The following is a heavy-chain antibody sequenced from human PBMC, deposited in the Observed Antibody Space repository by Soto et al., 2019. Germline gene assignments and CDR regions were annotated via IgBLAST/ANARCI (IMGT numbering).Heavy chain of an antibody. D-gene: IGHD3-22*01. CDR2: INPGNGNT. CDR1: GYTFTSYG. V-gene: IGHV1-3*01. CDR3: ARDTYDTTGYPLDY. J-gene: IGHJ4*02. Sequence: ASVKVSCKASGYTFTSYGMNWVRQAPGRGLEWMGWINPGNGNTKYSQKFQGRVIIERDTSTSTAYMELRSLTSDDTAIYYCARDTYDTTGYPLDYWGQGTLVTVSS.